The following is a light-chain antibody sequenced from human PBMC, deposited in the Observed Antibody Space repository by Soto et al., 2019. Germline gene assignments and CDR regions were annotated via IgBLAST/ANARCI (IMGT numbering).Light chain of an antibody. CDR2: AAS. V-gene: IGKV1-9*01. J-gene: IGKJ3*01. Sequence: IQLTQSPSSMSASVGDRFTISCRASQGIGFYLAWYQQKPGNAPKLLIYAASTLQSGVPSRFSGSGSGTNFTLTISSLQPEDFATYCCQQVNSYHQLTFGPGTKVDIK. CDR1: QGIGFY. CDR3: QQVNSYHQLT.